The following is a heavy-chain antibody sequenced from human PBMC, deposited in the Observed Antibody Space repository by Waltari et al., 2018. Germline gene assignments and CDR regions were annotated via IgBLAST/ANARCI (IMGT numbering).Heavy chain of an antibody. J-gene: IGHJ4*02. CDR2: DVTDDGAA. V-gene: IGHV1-24*01. CDR3: GTNHFIPGRNDT. Sequence: QVQLVQSGAEVKKPGASVKVSCKVSGYTLTESHMHWVRQAPGKGLEWMGDDVTDDGAASYVLSIQGTFATTANTSRGRAYMKLTSQPTEDAAVCWRGTNHFIPGRNDTRGQGLLVANSS. D-gene: IGHD3-16*01. CDR1: GYTLTESH.